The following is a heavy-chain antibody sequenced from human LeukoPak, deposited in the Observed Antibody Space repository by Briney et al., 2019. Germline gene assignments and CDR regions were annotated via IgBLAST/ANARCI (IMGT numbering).Heavy chain of an antibody. Sequence: SVKVSCTASGGTFSSYAISWVRQAPGQGLEWMGRIIPILGIANYAQKFQGRVTMTRDTSTSTVYMELSSLRSEDTAVYYCARDGPGSQNAFDIWGQGTMVTVSS. CDR1: GGTFSSYA. V-gene: IGHV1-69*04. D-gene: IGHD1-26*01. CDR3: ARDGPGSQNAFDI. J-gene: IGHJ3*02. CDR2: IIPILGIA.